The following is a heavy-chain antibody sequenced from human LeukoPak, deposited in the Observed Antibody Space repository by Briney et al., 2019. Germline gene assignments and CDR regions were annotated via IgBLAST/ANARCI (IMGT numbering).Heavy chain of an antibody. CDR1: GFSFSSYA. D-gene: IGHD3-22*01. V-gene: IGHV3-23*01. J-gene: IGHJ5*02. CDR2: ISGSGGST. CDR3: AKMETYYYDSSGYFLSPFDP. Sequence: GGSLRLSCAASGFSFSSYAMSWVRQAPGKGLEWVSAISGSGGSTYYADSVKGRFTISRDNSKITLYLQMNSLRAEDTAVYYCAKMETYYYDSSGYFLSPFDPWGQGTLVTVSS.